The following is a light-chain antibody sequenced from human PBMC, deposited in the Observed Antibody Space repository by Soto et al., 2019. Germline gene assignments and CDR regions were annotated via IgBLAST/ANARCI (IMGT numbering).Light chain of an antibody. CDR2: EVT. CDR1: SSDIGSYDL. CDR3: CSFAYFTYF. Sequence: QSVLTRPASVSGSPGQSITISCTGTSSDIGSYDLVSWYQQHPGTAPKLIIYEVTKRPSGVSTRFSGSKSGNTASLTISGIQAVDEADYYCCSFAYFTYFFGTGTKVTVL. V-gene: IGLV2-23*02. J-gene: IGLJ1*01.